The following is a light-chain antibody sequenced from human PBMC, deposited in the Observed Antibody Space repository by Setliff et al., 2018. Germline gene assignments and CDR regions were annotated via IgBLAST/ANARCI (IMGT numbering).Light chain of an antibody. Sequence: QSVLTQPASVSGSPGQWITISCSGTSSDVGGYNYVSWYQQHPGKAPKLMIYDVTNRPSGISNRFSGSKSGNTASLTISGLQAEDDAYYYCSSYTTSGTYVFGTGTKVTVL. CDR1: SSDVGGYNY. V-gene: IGLV2-14*03. CDR3: SSYTTSGTYV. CDR2: DVT. J-gene: IGLJ1*01.